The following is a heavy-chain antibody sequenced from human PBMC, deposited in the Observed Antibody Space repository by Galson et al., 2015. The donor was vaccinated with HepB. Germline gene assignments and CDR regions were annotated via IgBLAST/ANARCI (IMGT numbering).Heavy chain of an antibody. Sequence: PALVKPTQTLTLTCTISGFSLTTRGVGVGWIRQPPGKALEWLALIYWDDNKHYSPSLESRLTITKDISKRQVVLTMTNMGPVDTAIYFCARRTGHDYSPFDFWGQGTLVTVSS. CDR3: ARRTGHDYSPFDF. J-gene: IGHJ4*02. CDR2: IYWDDNK. V-gene: IGHV2-5*02. D-gene: IGHD4-11*01. CDR1: GFSLTTRGVG.